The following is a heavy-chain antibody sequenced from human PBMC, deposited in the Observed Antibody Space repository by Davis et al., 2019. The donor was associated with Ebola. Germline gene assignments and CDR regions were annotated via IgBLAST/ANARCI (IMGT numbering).Heavy chain of an antibody. CDR1: GFTFNRNW. V-gene: IGHV3-7*01. CDR3: ARVNLWSRGWAMDV. J-gene: IGHJ6*04. Sequence: GESLKISCAASGFTFNRNWMSWVRQAPGKGLEWVATIKEDGNEKYYVDSVKGRFTISRDNAKNSLSLQMNNLRAEDTAVYYCARVNLWSRGWAMDVWGKGTTVTVS. CDR2: IKEDGNEK. D-gene: IGHD2-21*01.